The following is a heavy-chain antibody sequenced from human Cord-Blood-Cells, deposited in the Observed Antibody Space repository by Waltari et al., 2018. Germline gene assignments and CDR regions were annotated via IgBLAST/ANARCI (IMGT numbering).Heavy chain of an antibody. Sequence: EVQLVESGGGLVQPGGSLRLSCAASGFTVRSTSLSWVRQAPGKGLEWVSVIYSGGSTYYADSVKGRFTSSRHNSKNTLYLQMNSLRAEDTAVYYCARDRRAAGTAFDIWGQGTMVTVSS. D-gene: IGHD6-13*01. CDR3: ARDRRAAGTAFDI. V-gene: IGHV3-53*04. CDR2: IYSGGST. J-gene: IGHJ3*02. CDR1: GFTVRSTS.